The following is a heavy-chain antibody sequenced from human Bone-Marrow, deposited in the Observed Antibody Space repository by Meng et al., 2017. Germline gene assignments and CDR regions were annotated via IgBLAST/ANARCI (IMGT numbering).Heavy chain of an antibody. Sequence: QGRRVQGGVGVKKPGASVKVSCKASGYTFTSYDINWVRQATGQGLEWMGWMNPNSGNTGYAQKFQGRVTITRNTSISTAYMELSSLRSEDTAVYYCARAAYGDYGVDYWGQGTLVTVSS. D-gene: IGHD4-17*01. V-gene: IGHV1-8*03. CDR2: MNPNSGNT. J-gene: IGHJ4*02. CDR3: ARAAYGDYGVDY. CDR1: GYTFTSYD.